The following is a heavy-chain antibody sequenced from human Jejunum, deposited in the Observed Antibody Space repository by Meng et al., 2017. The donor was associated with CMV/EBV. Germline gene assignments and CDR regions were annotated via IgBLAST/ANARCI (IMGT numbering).Heavy chain of an antibody. CDR1: GFTFSSFA. Sequence: SGFTFSSFAMNWVRQAPGKGLEWVSTVTSSAHHTWYADSVKGRFTISRDNSKNTVFLQMNSLRHEDTAIYYCAKSLVDTAMDLDHWGQGTLVTVSS. CDR3: AKSLVDTAMDLDH. D-gene: IGHD5-18*01. V-gene: IGHV3-23*01. J-gene: IGHJ4*02. CDR2: VTSSAHHT.